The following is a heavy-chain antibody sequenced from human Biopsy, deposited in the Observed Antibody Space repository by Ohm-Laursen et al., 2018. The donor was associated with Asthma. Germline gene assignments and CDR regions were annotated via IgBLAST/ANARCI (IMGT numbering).Heavy chain of an antibody. CDR3: ARLAYYDRSGTHYFDH. D-gene: IGHD3-22*01. J-gene: IGHJ4*02. CDR2: IDKSSSTI. CDR1: GFTLSDYY. Sequence: GSLRLSCAASGFTLSDYYMTWVRQAPGKGLEWVSYIDKSSSTIYYADSVKGRFTTSRDNAKNSLYLQMNSLRAEDTAVYFCARLAYYDRSGTHYFDHWGQGNLVTVSS. V-gene: IGHV3-11*01.